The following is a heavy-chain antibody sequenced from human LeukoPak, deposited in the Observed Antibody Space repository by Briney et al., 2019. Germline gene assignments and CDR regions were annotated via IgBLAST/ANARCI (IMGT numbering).Heavy chain of an antibody. CDR1: GYTFTSYD. J-gene: IGHJ4*02. CDR3: ASCSGSCYYTMRQFDY. D-gene: IGHD2-15*01. V-gene: IGHV1-8*03. CDR2: MNPNSGNT. Sequence: ASVKVSCKASGYTFTSYDINWVRQATGQGLEWMGWMNPNSGNTGYAQKFQGRVTITADESTSTAYMELSSLRSEDTAVYYCASCSGSCYYTMRQFDYWGQGTLVTVSS.